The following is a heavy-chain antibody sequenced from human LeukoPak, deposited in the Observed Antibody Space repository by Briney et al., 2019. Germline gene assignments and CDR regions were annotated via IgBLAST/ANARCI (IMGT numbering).Heavy chain of an antibody. CDR1: GYTFSSYY. D-gene: IGHD4-23*01. J-gene: IGHJ4*02. V-gene: IGHV1-46*01. CDR2: INPTGDST. Sequence: ASVKVSCKASGYTFSSYYMHWVRQAPGQGLEWVGLINPTGDSTNYAQNFRGRVTMTRDTSTSTVYMDLSSLRSEDTAVHYCAREASGGYFDYWGQGTLVTVSS. CDR3: AREASGGYFDY.